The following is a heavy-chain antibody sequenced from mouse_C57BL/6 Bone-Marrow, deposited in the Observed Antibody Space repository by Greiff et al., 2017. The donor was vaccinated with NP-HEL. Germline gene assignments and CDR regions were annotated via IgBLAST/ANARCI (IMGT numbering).Heavy chain of an antibody. CDR1: GFTFSSYA. D-gene: IGHD1-1*01. CDR3: ARAITTVVAVRFPY. CDR2: ISDGGSYT. J-gene: IGHJ3*01. Sequence: EVQGVESGGGLVKPGGSLKLSCAASGFTFSSYAMSWVRQTPEKRLEWVATISDGGSYTYYPDNVKGRFTISRDNAKNNLYLQMSHLKSEDTAMYYGARAITTVVAVRFPYWGQGTLVTVSA. V-gene: IGHV5-4*01.